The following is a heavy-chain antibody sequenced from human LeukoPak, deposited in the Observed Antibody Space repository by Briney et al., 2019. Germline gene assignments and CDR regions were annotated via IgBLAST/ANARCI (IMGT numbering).Heavy chain of an antibody. CDR1: GYTFTGYY. Sequence: GASVRVSCKASGYTFTGYYIHWVRQAPGQGLEWMGWINPNSGGTNYEQKFQGRVTMTRDTSIRTGYMELRRLRSDDTAVYYCARVPGGVMIYFDSWGQGTLVTVSS. CDR2: INPNSGGT. D-gene: IGHD2-21*01. V-gene: IGHV1-2*02. J-gene: IGHJ4*02. CDR3: ARVPGGVMIYFDS.